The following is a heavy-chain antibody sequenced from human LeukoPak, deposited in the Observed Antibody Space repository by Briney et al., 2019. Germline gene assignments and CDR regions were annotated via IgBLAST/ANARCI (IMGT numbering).Heavy chain of an antibody. V-gene: IGHV3-23*01. D-gene: IGHD3-3*01. J-gene: IGHJ6*03. CDR2: ISGSGGST. Sequence: GGSLRLSCAASGFTFSSYAMSWVRQAPGKGLEWVSAISGSGGSTYYADSVKGRFTISRDNSKNTLYLQMNSLRAEDTAVYYCAKPTRTLEWLLPEIYYYYYMDVWGKGTTVTVSS. CDR3: AKPTRTLEWLLPEIYYYYYMDV. CDR1: GFTFSSYA.